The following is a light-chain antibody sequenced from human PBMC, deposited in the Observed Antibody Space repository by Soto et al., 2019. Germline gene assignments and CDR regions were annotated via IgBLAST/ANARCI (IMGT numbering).Light chain of an antibody. CDR1: SSNIGAGYD. J-gene: IGLJ2*01. CDR3: QSHDSSLSGHVV. V-gene: IGLV1-40*01. Sequence: QSVLTQPPSGSGAPGQRVTISCTGCSSNIGAGYDVHWYQQLPGTAPKLLIYGNSNRPSGVPDRFSGSKSGTSASLAITGLQAEDEADYYCQSHDSSLSGHVVFGGGTKLTVL. CDR2: GNS.